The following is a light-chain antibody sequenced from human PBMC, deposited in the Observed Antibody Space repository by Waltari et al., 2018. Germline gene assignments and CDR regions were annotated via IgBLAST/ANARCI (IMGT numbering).Light chain of an antibody. J-gene: IGLJ2*01. CDR1: NIGSRS. CDR3: QVWDSSSDLEI. Sequence: SYVLTQPPSVSVAPEQTASITCGGTNIGSRSVHWYQQRPGQAPVLVGYADRDRPSGIPERFSGSNSANTATLTISRVEAGDEADYYCQVWDSSSDLEIFGGGTKLTVL. V-gene: IGLV3-21*02. CDR2: ADR.